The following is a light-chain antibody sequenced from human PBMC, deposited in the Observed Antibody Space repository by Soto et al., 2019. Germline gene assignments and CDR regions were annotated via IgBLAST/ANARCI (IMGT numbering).Light chain of an antibody. V-gene: IGKV1-5*03. CDR2: KAS. J-gene: IGKJ1*01. CDR3: KQYNSYWWT. Sequence: DIQMTQSPSTLSASVGDRVTITCRASQSISSWLAWYQQKPGKAPKLLIYKASSLESGVPSRFSGSGSGTEFTLTISTLQPDDFALYSSKQYNSYWWTFGKGT. CDR1: QSISSW.